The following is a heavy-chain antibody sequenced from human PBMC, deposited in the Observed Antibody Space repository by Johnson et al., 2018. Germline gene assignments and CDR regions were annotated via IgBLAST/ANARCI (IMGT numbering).Heavy chain of an antibody. J-gene: IGHJ3*02. CDR3: ARDSGDYVFAFDI. CDR1: GGTFSNFA. CDR2: IITVLGTP. Sequence: QVRLVESGAEVKKPGSSVKISCKASGGTFSNFAFTWVRRAPGQGLEWMGVIITVLGTPNYAQTFQARVTITADESSSTVYLELNSLRFEDTAVYYCARDSGDYVFAFDIWGQGTLVTVSS. D-gene: IGHD4-17*01. V-gene: IGHV1-69*01.